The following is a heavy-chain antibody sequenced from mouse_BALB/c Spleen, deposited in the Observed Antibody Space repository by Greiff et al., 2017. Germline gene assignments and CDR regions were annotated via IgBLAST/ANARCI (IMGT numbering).Heavy chain of an antibody. CDR2: IDPSDSET. CDR1: GYSFTSYW. V-gene: IGHV1S127*01. Sequence: VQLQQSGPQLVRPGASVKISCKASGYSFTSYWMHWVKQRPGQGLEWIGMIDPSDSETRLNQKFKDKATLTEDKSSSTAYMQLSSPTSEDSAVYYCVLRLGEDWFAYWGQGTLVTVSA. J-gene: IGHJ3*01. D-gene: IGHD1-1*01. CDR3: VLRLGEDWFAY.